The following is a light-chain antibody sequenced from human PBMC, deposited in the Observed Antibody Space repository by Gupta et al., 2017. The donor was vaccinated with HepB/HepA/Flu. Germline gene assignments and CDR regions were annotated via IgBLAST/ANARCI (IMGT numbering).Light chain of an antibody. CDR2: WAS. Sequence: DIVMTQSPDSLAVSLGERATINCKSSQSVLYSSNSKNYLAWYQQKPGQPPKVLIYWASTRESGVPDRFSGSASGTDFTLTISSLQAEDVAVYYCQQYYSTPFTFGPGTKVDIK. J-gene: IGKJ3*01. CDR3: QQYYSTPFT. V-gene: IGKV4-1*01. CDR1: QSVLYSSNSKNY.